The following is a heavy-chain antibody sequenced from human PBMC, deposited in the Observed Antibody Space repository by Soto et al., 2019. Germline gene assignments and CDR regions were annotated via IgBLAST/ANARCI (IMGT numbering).Heavy chain of an antibody. V-gene: IGHV3-21*01. Sequence: GGSLRLSCAASGFTFSSYSINWVRQAPGKGLEWXSSXXSXXXXXYXXXSVKGRFTVSRDNAKNALFPQMNSLRDDDTATYYCARLPKGSLVTAWGQGVRVTASS. CDR3: ARLPKGSLVTA. CDR1: GFTFSSYS. D-gene: IGHD2-21*02. J-gene: IGHJ4*02. CDR2: XXSXXXXX.